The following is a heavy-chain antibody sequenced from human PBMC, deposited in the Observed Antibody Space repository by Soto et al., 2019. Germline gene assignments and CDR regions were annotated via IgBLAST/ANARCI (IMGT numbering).Heavy chain of an antibody. CDR1: GFTFTDHY. CDR2: INSGGSNI. J-gene: IGHJ4*02. Sequence: QVQLVDSGGGLVKPGGPLRLSCTASGFTFTDHYMTWIRQAPGKGLEWVSYINSGGSNIYYADSVRGRFTISRDNAKNSVYLQMSSLRADDTAIYYCARDIRGANWGQGTLVIVSS. CDR3: ARDIRGAN. V-gene: IGHV3-11*01. D-gene: IGHD3-10*01.